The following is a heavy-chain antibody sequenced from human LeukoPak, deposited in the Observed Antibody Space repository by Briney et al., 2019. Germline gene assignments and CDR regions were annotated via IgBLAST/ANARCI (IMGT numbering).Heavy chain of an antibody. CDR3: ATDNYRRSSWYMHY. Sequence: ASVKVSCKVSGYTLTELSMHWVRQAPGKGLEWMGGFDPEDGETIYAQKFQGRVTMTEATSTDTAYMELSSLRSEDTAVYYCATDNYRRSSWYMHYWGQGTLVTVSS. J-gene: IGHJ4*02. CDR2: FDPEDGET. CDR1: GYTLTELS. V-gene: IGHV1-24*01. D-gene: IGHD6-13*01.